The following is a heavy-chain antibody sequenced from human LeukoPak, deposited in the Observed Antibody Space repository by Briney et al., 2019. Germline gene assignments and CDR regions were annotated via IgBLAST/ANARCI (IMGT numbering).Heavy chain of an antibody. J-gene: IGHJ4*02. CDR3: TTFIVVVPAAIKDY. V-gene: IGHV3-15*01. D-gene: IGHD2-2*01. Sequence: PGGSLRLSCAASGFTFSNAWMSWVRQAPGKGLEWVGRIKSKTDGGTTDYAAPVKGRFTISRDDSKNTLYLQMNSLKTEDTAVYYCTTFIVVVPAAIKDYWGQGTLVTVSS. CDR2: IKSKTDGGTT. CDR1: GFTFSNAW.